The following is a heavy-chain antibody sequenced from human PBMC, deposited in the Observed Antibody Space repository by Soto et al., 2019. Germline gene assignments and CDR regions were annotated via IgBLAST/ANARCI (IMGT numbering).Heavy chain of an antibody. CDR2: ISSSGSTI. V-gene: IGHV3-11*01. Sequence: GCLGISCAASGFTFSCYYISWIRQAPGKGLEWVSYISSSGSTIYYADSVKGRFTISRDNAKNSLYLQMNSLRAEDTAVYYCARDTIKVVAAKPHDAFDIWGQGTMVTVSS. J-gene: IGHJ3*02. CDR1: GFTFSCYY. CDR3: ARDTIKVVAAKPHDAFDI. D-gene: IGHD2-15*01.